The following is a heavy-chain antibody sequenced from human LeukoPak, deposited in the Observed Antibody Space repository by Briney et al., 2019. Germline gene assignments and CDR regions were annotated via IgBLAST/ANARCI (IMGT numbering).Heavy chain of an antibody. CDR1: GFTFGTFG. Sequence: PGGSLRLSCAASGFTFGTFGMHWVRQAPGKGLEWVAVRSHDGSTYYYADSVKGRFTISRDNSQNTLYLQMNSLRAEDTAVCYCAKSTQQWVVRTIDFDCWGPRTLVTVSS. J-gene: IGHJ4*02. CDR2: RSHDGSTY. CDR3: AKSTQQWVVRTIDFDC. V-gene: IGHV3-30*18. D-gene: IGHD6-19*01.